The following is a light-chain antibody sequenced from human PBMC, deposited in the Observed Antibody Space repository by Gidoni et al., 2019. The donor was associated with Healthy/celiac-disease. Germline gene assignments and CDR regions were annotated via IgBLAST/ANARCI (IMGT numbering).Light chain of an antibody. CDR2: HDS. CDR3: QAWDSSTRYV. V-gene: IGLV3-1*01. J-gene: IGLJ1*01. Sequence: SYELTQPPSVSVSPGQTASIPCSGDKLGDKYACCYQQKPGQSPVLVIYHDSKRPSGIPERFSGSTSGNTATLTISGTQAMDEADYYCQAWDSSTRYVFGTGTKVTVL. CDR1: KLGDKY.